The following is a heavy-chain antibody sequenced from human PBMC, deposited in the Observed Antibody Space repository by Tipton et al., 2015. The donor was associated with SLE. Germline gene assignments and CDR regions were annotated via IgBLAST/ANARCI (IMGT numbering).Heavy chain of an antibody. CDR1: GFTFSSYA. D-gene: IGHD4-17*01. J-gene: IGHJ1*01. CDR2: IKQDGSEK. V-gene: IGHV3-30*04. Sequence: SLRLSCAASGFTFSSYAMHWVRQAPGKGLEWVANIKQDGSEKYYADSVKGRFTISRDNSKNTLYLQMNSLRAEDTAVYYCARDGGGDAEYFQHWGQGTLVTVSS. CDR3: ARDGGGDAEYFQH.